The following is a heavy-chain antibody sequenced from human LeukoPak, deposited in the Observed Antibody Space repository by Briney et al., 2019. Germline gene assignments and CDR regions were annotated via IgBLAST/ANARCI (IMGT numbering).Heavy chain of an antibody. D-gene: IGHD3-16*01. J-gene: IGHJ4*02. Sequence: PGGSLRLSCSASGFIFSNYWMTWVRQAPGKGLEWVANIKQDGSEKYYVDSVKGRFTISRDNAKKSLYLQMNSLRAEDTAVYFCARDMIILQFWGQGTLVTVSS. CDR2: IKQDGSEK. V-gene: IGHV3-7*04. CDR1: GFIFSNYW. CDR3: ARDMIILQF.